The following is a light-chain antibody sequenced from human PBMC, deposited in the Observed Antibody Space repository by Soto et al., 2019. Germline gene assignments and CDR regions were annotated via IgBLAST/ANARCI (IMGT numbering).Light chain of an antibody. V-gene: IGLV2-14*01. CDR1: SSDVGGYNY. Sequence: QSALTQPASVSGSPEQSIAISCTGTSSDVGGYNYVSWYQQHPGKAPKLMIYAVNNRPSGVSNRFSGSKSGNTASLTISGLQPEDEADYYCSSYTSSSTVVFGGGTKLTVL. CDR3: SSYTSSSTVV. CDR2: AVN. J-gene: IGLJ2*01.